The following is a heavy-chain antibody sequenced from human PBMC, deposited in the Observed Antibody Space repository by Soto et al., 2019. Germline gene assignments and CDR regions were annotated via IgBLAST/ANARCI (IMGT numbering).Heavy chain of an antibody. CDR2: VSYDGNRK. CDR3: ATGLVVTTKGWFDL. V-gene: IGHV3-30-3*01. CDR1: GFTFSSYS. J-gene: IGHJ5*02. Sequence: QVQLVQSGGGVVQPGRSLRLPCEASGFTFSSYSMNWVRQTPGKGLEWVAVVSYDGNRKYYADSVKGRFTISRDNAKNTLYLQMDNLRIEDTAVYYGATGLVVTTKGWFDLWGQGTLVTVSP. D-gene: IGHD2-21*02.